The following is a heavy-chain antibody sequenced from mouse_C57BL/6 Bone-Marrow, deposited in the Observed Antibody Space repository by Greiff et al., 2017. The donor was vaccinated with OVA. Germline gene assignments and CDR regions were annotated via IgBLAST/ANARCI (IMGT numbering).Heavy chain of an antibody. V-gene: IGHV1-80*01. CDR3: AREGGITTVVYFDY. CDR2: IYPGDGDT. CDR1: GYAFSSYW. Sequence: VQLQESGAELVKPGASVKISCKASGYAFSSYWMNWVKQRPGKGLEWIGQIYPGDGDTNYNGKFKGKATLTADKSSSTAYMQLSSLTSEDSAVYFCAREGGITTVVYFDYWGQGTTLTVSS. D-gene: IGHD1-1*01. J-gene: IGHJ2*01.